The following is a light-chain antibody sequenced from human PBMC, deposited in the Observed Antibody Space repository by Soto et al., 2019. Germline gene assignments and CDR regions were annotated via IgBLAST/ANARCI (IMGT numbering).Light chain of an antibody. CDR1: QNISRS. CDR3: HQYNGWPRT. V-gene: IGKV3-15*01. Sequence: EIVVTQSPITLSVSPGSRASLSCRASQNISRSLAWYQQKNGEGPSLLIYGTSTRAGGVPARLSGGGSGTEFTITITSMQYEDFAVYYCHQYNGWPRTFGQGTKVDIK. CDR2: GTS. J-gene: IGKJ1*01.